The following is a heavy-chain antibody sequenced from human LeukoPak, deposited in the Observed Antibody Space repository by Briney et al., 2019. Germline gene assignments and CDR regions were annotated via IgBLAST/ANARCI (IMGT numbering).Heavy chain of an antibody. Sequence: PSETLSLTCTVSGGSISSGGYYWSWIRQHPGTGLEWLGYIYYSGSTYYNPSLKSRVTISVDTSKNQFSLKLSSVTAADTAVYYCARYCSSTSCYYAFDIWGQGTMVTVSS. CDR3: ARYCSSTSCYYAFDI. J-gene: IGHJ3*02. CDR1: GGSISSGGYY. V-gene: IGHV4-31*03. CDR2: IYYSGST. D-gene: IGHD2-2*01.